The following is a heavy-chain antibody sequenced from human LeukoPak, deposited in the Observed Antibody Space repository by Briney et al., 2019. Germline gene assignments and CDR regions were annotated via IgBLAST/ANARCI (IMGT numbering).Heavy chain of an antibody. CDR1: GFTFSSYS. CDR3: ARDPTRPTVTTRLDY. Sequence: GGSLRLSCAASGFTFSSYSMNWVRQAPGKGLEWVSYISSSSSTIYYADSVKGRFTISRDNAKNTLYLQMNSLRAEDTAVYYCARDPTRPTVTTRLDYWGQGTLVTVSS. V-gene: IGHV3-48*04. J-gene: IGHJ4*02. CDR2: ISSSSSTI. D-gene: IGHD4-17*01.